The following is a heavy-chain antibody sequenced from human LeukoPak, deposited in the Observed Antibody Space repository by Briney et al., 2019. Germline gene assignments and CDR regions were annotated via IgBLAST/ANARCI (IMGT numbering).Heavy chain of an antibody. Sequence: SETLSLTCTVSGGSISSSSYYWGWIRQPPGKGLEWIGSICYSGSTYYNPSLKSRVTISVDTSKNQFSLKLSSVTAADTAVYYCARGPRYHYYDSSGYYYYWGQGTLVTVSS. V-gene: IGHV4-39*01. J-gene: IGHJ4*02. CDR2: ICYSGST. CDR1: GGSISSSSYY. CDR3: ARGPRYHYYDSSGYYYY. D-gene: IGHD3-22*01.